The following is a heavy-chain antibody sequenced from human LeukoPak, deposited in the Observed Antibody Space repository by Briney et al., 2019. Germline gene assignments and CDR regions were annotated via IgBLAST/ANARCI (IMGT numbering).Heavy chain of an antibody. CDR3: AGEGYGDYDGDY. Sequence: SGGSLRLPCAASGFTFSDYYMSWIRQAPGKGLEWVSYISSSGSTIYYADSVKGRFTISRDNAKNSLYLQMNSLRADDTAVYYCAGEGYGDYDGDYWGQGTLVTVSS. D-gene: IGHD4-17*01. CDR2: ISSSGSTI. CDR1: GFTFSDYY. J-gene: IGHJ4*02. V-gene: IGHV3-11*01.